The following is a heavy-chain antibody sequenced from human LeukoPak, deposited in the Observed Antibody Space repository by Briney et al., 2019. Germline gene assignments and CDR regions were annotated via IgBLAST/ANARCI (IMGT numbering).Heavy chain of an antibody. V-gene: IGHV7-4-1*02. Sequence: GASVKVSCKASGYTFTGYYMHWVRQAPGQGLEWMGWIHTNTENPTYAQGFTGRFVFSLDTSVTTAYMQISSLKTEDTAVYYCVRGNSGFDFADAFDIWGQGTMVTVSS. CDR3: VRGNSGFDFADAFDI. D-gene: IGHD5-12*01. CDR1: GYTFTGYY. J-gene: IGHJ3*02. CDR2: IHTNTENP.